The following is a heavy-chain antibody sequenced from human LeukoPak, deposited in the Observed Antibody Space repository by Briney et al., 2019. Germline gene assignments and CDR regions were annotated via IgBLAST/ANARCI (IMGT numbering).Heavy chain of an antibody. CDR1: GFTISGYW. D-gene: IGHD1-26*01. CDR2: INTDGSST. Sequence: PGGSLRLSCAVSGFTISGYWMHWVRQPPGKGLVWVSRINTDGSSTSYADSVKGRFTISRDNGKNILYLQMNRLRVEDTAVYYCSYSGSLMTGWGQGTLVTVSS. CDR3: SYSGSLMTG. J-gene: IGHJ4*02. V-gene: IGHV3-74*01.